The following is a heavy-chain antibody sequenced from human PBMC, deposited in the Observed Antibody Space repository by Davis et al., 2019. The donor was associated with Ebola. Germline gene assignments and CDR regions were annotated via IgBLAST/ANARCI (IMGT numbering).Heavy chain of an antibody. D-gene: IGHD2-2*01. CDR1: GYTFTSYW. J-gene: IGHJ4*02. Sequence: KVSCKASGYTFTSYWIGWVRQMPGKGLEWMGIIYPGDSDTRYSPSFQGQVTISADKSISTAYLQWSSLKASDTAMYYCARKYCSSTSCYQFDYWGQGTLVTVSS. V-gene: IGHV5-51*01. CDR3: ARKYCSSTSCYQFDY. CDR2: IYPGDSDT.